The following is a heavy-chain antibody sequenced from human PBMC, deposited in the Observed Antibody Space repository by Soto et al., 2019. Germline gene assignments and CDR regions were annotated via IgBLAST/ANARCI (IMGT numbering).Heavy chain of an antibody. D-gene: IGHD2-2*01. CDR1: GFTFSSYW. CDR2: IKQDGSEK. V-gene: IGHV3-7*01. Sequence: PGGSLRLSCVDSGFTFSSYWMSWARQAPGKGLEWVANIKQDGSEKYYVDSVKGRFTISRDNAKKSVYLQMNSLRAEDTAIYYCARGVIPAAPDYYGMDVWGQGTTVTVSS. CDR3: ARGVIPAAPDYYGMDV. J-gene: IGHJ6*02.